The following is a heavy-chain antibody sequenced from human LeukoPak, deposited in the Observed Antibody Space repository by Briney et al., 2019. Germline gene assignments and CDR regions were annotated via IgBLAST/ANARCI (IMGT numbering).Heavy chain of an antibody. CDR3: ASLQSPYSSSSGYFDY. Sequence: PGASVKVYCKASGYTFTSYGISWVRQAPGQGLEWMGGIIPIFGTANYAQKFQGRVTITTDESTSTAYMELSSLRSEDTAVYYCASLQSPYSSSSGYFDYWGQGTLVTVSS. CDR2: IIPIFGTA. D-gene: IGHD6-6*01. CDR1: GYTFTSYG. J-gene: IGHJ4*02. V-gene: IGHV1-69*05.